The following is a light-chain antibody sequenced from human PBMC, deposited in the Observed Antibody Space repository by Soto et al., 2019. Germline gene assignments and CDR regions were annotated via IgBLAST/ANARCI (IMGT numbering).Light chain of an antibody. Sequence: EIVLTQSPGTLYLSPGERATLSCRASQSVSSSYLAWYQQKPGQAPRLLIYGASSRATGITDRFSGSGSGTDFTLTISRLEPEYFAVYYCQQYGSSLYTFGQGTKLEIK. CDR3: QQYGSSLYT. J-gene: IGKJ2*01. CDR2: GAS. V-gene: IGKV3-20*01. CDR1: QSVSSSY.